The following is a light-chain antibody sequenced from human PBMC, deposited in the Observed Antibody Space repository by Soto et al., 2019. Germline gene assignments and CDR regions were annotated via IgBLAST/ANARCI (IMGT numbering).Light chain of an antibody. CDR3: QQRSNWPLT. J-gene: IGKJ4*01. CDR2: DAS. CDR1: QSLVSY. Sequence: EIVLTQSPATLSLSPGDRATLSCRASQSLVSYLAWYQQKPGQAPRLLIYDASNRATGIPARFSGSGSGTDFTLTISSLEPEDFAIYYCQQRSNWPLTFGGGTKVEIK. V-gene: IGKV3-11*01.